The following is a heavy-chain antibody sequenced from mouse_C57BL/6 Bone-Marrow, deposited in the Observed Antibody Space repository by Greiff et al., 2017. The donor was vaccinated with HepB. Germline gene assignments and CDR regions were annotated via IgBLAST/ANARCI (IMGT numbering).Heavy chain of an antibody. Sequence: QVQLQQPGAELVKPGASVKMSCKASGYTFTSYWITWVKQRPGQGLEWIGDIYPGSGSTNYNEKFKSKATLTVDTSSSTAYMQRSSLTSEDSAVYYCARARRLLRGGYYAMDYWGQGTSVVFSS. CDR3: ARARRLLRGGYYAMDY. V-gene: IGHV1-55*01. CDR1: GYTFTSYW. J-gene: IGHJ4*01. D-gene: IGHD1-1*01. CDR2: IYPGSGST.